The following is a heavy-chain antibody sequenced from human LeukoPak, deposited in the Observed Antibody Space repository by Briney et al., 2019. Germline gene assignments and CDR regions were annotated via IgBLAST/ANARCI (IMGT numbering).Heavy chain of an antibody. CDR3: ARQIGTLYYGMDV. CDR2: IHYTGAT. V-gene: IGHV4-31*03. D-gene: IGHD1-14*01. Sequence: SETLSLTCSVSGSSISSGSYYWSWIRQHPEKGLEWIGFIHYTGATYQNPSLKSRVTISVDTSKNQFSLKVSSVTAADTAVYYCARQIGTLYYGMDVWGQGTTVTVSS. J-gene: IGHJ6*02. CDR1: GSSISSGSYY.